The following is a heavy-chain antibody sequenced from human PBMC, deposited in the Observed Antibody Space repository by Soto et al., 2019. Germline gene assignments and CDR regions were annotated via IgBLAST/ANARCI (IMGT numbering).Heavy chain of an antibody. CDR3: ARGLRDSSGSDY. CDR2: INPNSGVT. V-gene: IGHV1-2*04. D-gene: IGHD3-22*01. Sequence: QVQLVQSGAEVKKPGASVKVSCKASGYTFTGYYMHWVRQAPGQGLEWMGWINPNSGVTNYAQKFQGWVTMTRDTYISPAYMELSRLRSDDTAVYYCARGLRDSSGSDYWGQGTLVTVSS. CDR1: GYTFTGYY. J-gene: IGHJ4*02.